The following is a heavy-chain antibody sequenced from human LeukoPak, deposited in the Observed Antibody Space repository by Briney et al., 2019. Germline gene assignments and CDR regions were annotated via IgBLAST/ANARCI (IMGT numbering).Heavy chain of an antibody. CDR2: INHSGST. Sequence: SETLSLTCAVYGGSFSGYYWSWIRQPPGKGLEWIGEINHSGSTNYNPSLKSRVTISVGTSKNQFSLKLSSVTAADTAVYYCARVNIAARPGDIWGQGTMVTVSS. V-gene: IGHV4-34*01. J-gene: IGHJ3*02. CDR3: ARVNIAARPGDI. D-gene: IGHD6-6*01. CDR1: GGSFSGYY.